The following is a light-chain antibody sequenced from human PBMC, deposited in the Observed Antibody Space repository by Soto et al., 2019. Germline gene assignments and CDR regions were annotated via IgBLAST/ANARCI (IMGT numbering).Light chain of an antibody. V-gene: IGLV2-14*01. CDR1: SSDVGGYNY. CDR3: SSYTSTRV. Sequence: ALTQPASVSGSPGQSITISCTGTSSDVGGYNYVSWYQQHPGKAPKLMIYEVSNRPSGVSNRFSGSKSGNTASLTISGLQAEDEADYYCSSYTSTRVFGTGTKVTVL. CDR2: EVS. J-gene: IGLJ1*01.